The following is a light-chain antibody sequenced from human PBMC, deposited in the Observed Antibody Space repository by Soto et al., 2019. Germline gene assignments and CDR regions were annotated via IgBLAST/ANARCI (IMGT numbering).Light chain of an antibody. CDR3: QQYGNPPWT. CDR1: QSSFSTY. CDR2: VAS. Sequence: ALTQSPGTLSLSPGERATLSCRASQSSFSTYLAWFQQKPGQAPRLLIYVASTRAAGIPDRFSGRGSGTDFTLTFSRLETEDFAVYYCQQYGNPPWTLGHGTKVEI. V-gene: IGKV3-20*01. J-gene: IGKJ1*01.